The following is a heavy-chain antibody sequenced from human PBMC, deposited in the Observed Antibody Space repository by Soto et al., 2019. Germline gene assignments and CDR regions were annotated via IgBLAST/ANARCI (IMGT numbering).Heavy chain of an antibody. Sequence: SETLSLTCTVSGDSISDDYWTWIRQPPGKALEWIGYVYYSGSTSYNPSFKSRVTISVDTSKTQFSLKLSSVTAADTAVYYCARVRTTLDFYYYYMDVWGIGTTVTVSS. CDR2: VYYSGST. CDR1: GDSISDDY. V-gene: IGHV4-59*08. D-gene: IGHD2-2*01. CDR3: ARVRTTLDFYYYYMDV. J-gene: IGHJ6*03.